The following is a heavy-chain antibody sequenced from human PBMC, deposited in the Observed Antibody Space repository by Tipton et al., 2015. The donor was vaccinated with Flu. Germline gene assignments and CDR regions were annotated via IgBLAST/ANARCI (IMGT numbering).Heavy chain of an antibody. CDR1: GASVSSGNNY. J-gene: IGHJ4*02. CDR2: IYTNGVT. V-gene: IGHV4-61*02. CDR3: AKEPPGY. Sequence: TLSLTCTVSGASVSSGNNYWGWIRQPAGKGLEWIGRIYTNGVTGYNPSFKSRVTISLDTSKNQFSLKLSSVTATDTAVYYCAKEPPGYWGQGTLVTVSS.